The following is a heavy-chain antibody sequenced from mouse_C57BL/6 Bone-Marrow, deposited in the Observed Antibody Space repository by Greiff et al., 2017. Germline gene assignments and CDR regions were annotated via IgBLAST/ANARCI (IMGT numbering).Heavy chain of an antibody. V-gene: IGHV1-9*01. CDR2: ILPGRGST. CDR3: AREGSSPYWYFDV. D-gene: IGHD1-1*01. Sequence: VQLQQSGAELMKPGASVKLSCKATGYTFTGYWIEWVKQRPGHGLEWIGEILPGRGSTNYNEKFKGKVTFTADTSSNTAYMQLSSLTTEDSAIYYCAREGSSPYWYFDVWGTETTVTVSS. J-gene: IGHJ1*03. CDR1: GYTFTGYW.